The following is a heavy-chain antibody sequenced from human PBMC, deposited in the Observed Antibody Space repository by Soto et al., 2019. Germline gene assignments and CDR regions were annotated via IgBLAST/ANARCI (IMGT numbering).Heavy chain of an antibody. J-gene: IGHJ4*02. CDR3: AKLKSRTAYYDSSGYYSRIDY. CDR1: GCTFSSYV. D-gene: IGHD3-22*01. V-gene: IGHV3-23*01. CDR2: ISGSGGST. Sequence: GLSLRLSWAASGCTFSSYVMSWIRQAQGKGLEWVSAISGSGGSTYYADSVKGRFTISRDNSKNTMYLQMNSLRAEDTAVYYCAKLKSRTAYYDSSGYYSRIDYWGQGTLVTVSS.